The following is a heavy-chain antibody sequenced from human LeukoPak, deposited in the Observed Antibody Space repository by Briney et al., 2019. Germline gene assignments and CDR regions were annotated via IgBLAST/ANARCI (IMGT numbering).Heavy chain of an antibody. CDR2: IYYSGST. Sequence: SETLSLTCTVSGGSISSYYWSWLRQPPGEGLEWIGYIYYSGSTNYNPSLKSRVTISVDTSKNQFSLKLSSVTAAGTAVYYCSRADPQFDYWGQGTLVTVSS. V-gene: IGHV4-59*01. J-gene: IGHJ4*02. CDR3: SRADPQFDY. CDR1: GGSISSYY.